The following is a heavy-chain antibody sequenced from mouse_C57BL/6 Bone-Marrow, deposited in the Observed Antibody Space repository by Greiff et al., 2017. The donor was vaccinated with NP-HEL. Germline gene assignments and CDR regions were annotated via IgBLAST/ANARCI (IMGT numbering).Heavy chain of an antibody. D-gene: IGHD2-3*01. J-gene: IGHJ3*01. CDR2: IYPRSGNT. Sequence: QVQLKQSGAELARPGASVKLSCKASGYTFTSYGISWVKQRTGQGLEWIGEIYPRSGNTYYNEKFKGKATLTADKSSSTAYMELRSLTSEDSAVYFCAMDGRRCAYWGQGTLVTVSA. CDR1: GYTFTSYG. V-gene: IGHV1-81*01. CDR3: AMDGRRCAY.